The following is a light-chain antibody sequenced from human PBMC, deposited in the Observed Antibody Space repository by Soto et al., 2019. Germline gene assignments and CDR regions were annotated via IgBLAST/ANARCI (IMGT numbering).Light chain of an antibody. V-gene: IGKV3-15*01. CDR1: QSITTT. J-gene: IGKJ1*01. Sequence: IVMTQYQTALSVSLGERATLYSRASQSITTTLVWYQQKAGQAIRLLIYGASFRVAGSPARFSGRGFGTEFTLTLGSLQSEDFVVYFCQRFNKRPPTFVQGTKVDIK. CDR3: QRFNKRPPT. CDR2: GAS.